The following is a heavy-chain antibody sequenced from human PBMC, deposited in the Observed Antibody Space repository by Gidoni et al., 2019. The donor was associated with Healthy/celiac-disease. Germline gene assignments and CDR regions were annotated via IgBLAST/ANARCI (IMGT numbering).Heavy chain of an antibody. D-gene: IGHD4-4*01. CDR1: GFSLSTRGVG. J-gene: IGHJ5*02. CDR3: AHRLRYSNHRWFDP. Sequence: QITLKESGPTLVNPPKILPLTCTFPGFSLSTRGVGVGWIRQPPGKAREWLALIYWDDDKPYSPSLKGRLLITKDTSKNQVVLTRTNMDPVDTATYYCAHRLRYSNHRWFDPWGQGTLVTVSS. CDR2: IYWDDDK. V-gene: IGHV2-5*02.